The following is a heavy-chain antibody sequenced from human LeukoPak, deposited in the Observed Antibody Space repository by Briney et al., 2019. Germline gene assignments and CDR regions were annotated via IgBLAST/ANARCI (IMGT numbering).Heavy chain of an antibody. Sequence: ASVKVSCKASGYTFKNYDINWVRHAPGQGLEWMAWMNPNNDNAGSAQKFQGRVTMTSDTSINTAYMELSSLRSDDTGVYYCARAAAGGDDPFDVWGQGSLIIVSS. V-gene: IGHV1-8*01. CDR2: MNPNNDNA. CDR1: GYTFKNYD. CDR3: ARAAAGGDDPFDV. D-gene: IGHD6-25*01. J-gene: IGHJ3*01.